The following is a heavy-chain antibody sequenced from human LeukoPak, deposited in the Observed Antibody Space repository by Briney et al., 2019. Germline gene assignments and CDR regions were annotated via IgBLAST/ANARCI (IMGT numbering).Heavy chain of an antibody. CDR3: VGAYCSSTSCYFRGENDY. CDR2: IYSGGST. D-gene: IGHD2-2*01. CDR1: GFTVSSNY. V-gene: IGHV3-66*01. J-gene: IGHJ4*02. Sequence: GGSLRLSCAASGFTVSSNYMSWVRQAPGKGLEWVSVIYSGGSTYYADSVKGRFTISRDNSKNTLYLQMNSLRAEDTAVYYCVGAYCSSTSCYFRGENDYWGQGTLVTVSS.